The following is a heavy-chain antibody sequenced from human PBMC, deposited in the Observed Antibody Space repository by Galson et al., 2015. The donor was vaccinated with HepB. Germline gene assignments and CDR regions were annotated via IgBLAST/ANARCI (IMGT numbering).Heavy chain of an antibody. J-gene: IGHJ1*01. D-gene: IGHD4-17*01. CDR2: ISDSGGST. CDR1: GFTFSNYA. Sequence: SLRLSCAASGFTFSNYAMSWVRRAPGKGLEWVSCISDSGGSTDYADSVKGRFTISRDNSKNTLYLQMNSLRAEDTAVYYCAKVAARDYGDYAEYFQHWGQGTLVSVSS. V-gene: IGHV3-23*01. CDR3: AKVAARDYGDYAEYFQH.